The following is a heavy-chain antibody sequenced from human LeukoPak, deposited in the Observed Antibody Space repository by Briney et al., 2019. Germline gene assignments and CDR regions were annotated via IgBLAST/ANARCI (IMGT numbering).Heavy chain of an antibody. CDR3: ARVQVLIVPAAINY. V-gene: IGHV1-18*01. CDR2: ISTYNGKT. D-gene: IGHD2-2*01. J-gene: IGHJ4*02. Sequence: ASVKVSCRASGYTFTTYGITWARQAPGQGLEWLGWISTYNGKTNYAQKFQGRVTMTTDTSTSTAYMELRTLRSDDTAVYFCARVQVLIVPAAINYWGQGTLVTVSS. CDR1: GYTFTTYG.